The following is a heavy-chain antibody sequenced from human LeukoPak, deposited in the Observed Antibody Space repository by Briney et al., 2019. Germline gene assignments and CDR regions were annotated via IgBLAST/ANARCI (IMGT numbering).Heavy chain of an antibody. Sequence: PGGSLRLSCAASRFTFTTYSMNWVRQAPGQELEWVSYISGSSSTIYYADSVKGRFTISRDSAKNSMYLQMNSLRDEDAAVYDYASGWYYDSSGYYVDAFDFWGQGTMVTVSS. J-gene: IGHJ3*01. V-gene: IGHV3-48*02. CDR2: ISGSSSTI. D-gene: IGHD3-22*01. CDR1: RFTFTTYS. CDR3: ASGWYYDSSGYYVDAFDF.